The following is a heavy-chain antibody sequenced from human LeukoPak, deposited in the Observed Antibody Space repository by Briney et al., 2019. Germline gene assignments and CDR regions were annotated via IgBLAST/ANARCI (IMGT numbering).Heavy chain of an antibody. CDR1: GGSISGSSYY. CDR3: ATATYYYDSSGYYHAFDI. J-gene: IGHJ3*02. CDR2: IYYSGST. Sequence: SETLSLTCTVSGGSISGSSYYWGWIRQPPGKGLEWIGYIYYSGSTYYNPSLKSRVTISVDTSKNQFSLKLSSVTAADTAVYYCATATYYYDSSGYYHAFDIWGQGTMVTVSS. D-gene: IGHD3-22*01. V-gene: IGHV4-30-4*08.